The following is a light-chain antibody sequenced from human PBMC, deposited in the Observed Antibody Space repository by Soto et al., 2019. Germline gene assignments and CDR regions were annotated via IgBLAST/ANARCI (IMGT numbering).Light chain of an antibody. CDR3: TAWDASLNGLV. CDR1: SSNIGTHT. Sequence: QSVLIQPPSASGTPGQTATISCSGSSSNIGTHTVTWYQQVPGTAPKLLIFSHNQRPSGVPDRFSGSQSGTSASLAISGLQSDDEADYYCTAWDASLNGLVFGGGTKLTVL. CDR2: SHN. J-gene: IGLJ2*01. V-gene: IGLV1-44*01.